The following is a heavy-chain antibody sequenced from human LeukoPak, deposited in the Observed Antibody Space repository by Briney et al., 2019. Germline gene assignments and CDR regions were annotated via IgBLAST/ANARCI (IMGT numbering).Heavy chain of an antibody. Sequence: GGSLRLSCAASGFIVNDFDMNWVRQAPGKGLEWVSYLSTSGSYIHYADSVKGRFTISRDAGKNSLYLQLGSLTVEDTAVYFCARGNYDFAYDPWGQGTLVTVSS. J-gene: IGHJ5*02. V-gene: IGHV3-21*01. D-gene: IGHD3-3*01. CDR3: ARGNYDFAYDP. CDR1: GFIVNDFD. CDR2: LSTSGSYI.